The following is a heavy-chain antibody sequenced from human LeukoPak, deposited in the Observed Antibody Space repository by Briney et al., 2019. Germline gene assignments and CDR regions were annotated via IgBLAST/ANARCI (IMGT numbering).Heavy chain of an antibody. CDR1: GFSFSSYW. CDR3: TRDVWGDRDNYFDC. V-gene: IGHV3-74*01. J-gene: IGHJ4*02. CDR2: INSNGRST. Sequence: GGSLRLSCAASGFSFSSYWMHWVRHAPGKGLVWGSRINSNGRSTSYADSVNGRYTISRDNAKNTLYLEMNNLRAEDTAVYYCTRDVWGDRDNYFDCWGQGTLVTVSS. D-gene: IGHD2-8*01.